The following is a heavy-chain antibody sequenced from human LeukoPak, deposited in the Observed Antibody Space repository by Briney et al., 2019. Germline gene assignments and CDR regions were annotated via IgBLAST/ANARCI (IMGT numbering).Heavy chain of an antibody. Sequence: ASVKVSCKASGYTFTSYGISWVRQAPGQGLEWMGWISAYNGNTNYAQKLQGRVTMTTDTSTSTVYMELSSLRSEDTAVYYCARSEAGLRYFDWLLSYFDYWGQGTLVTVSS. J-gene: IGHJ4*02. CDR3: ARSEAGLRYFDWLLSYFDY. V-gene: IGHV1-18*01. CDR2: ISAYNGNT. D-gene: IGHD3-9*01. CDR1: GYTFTSYG.